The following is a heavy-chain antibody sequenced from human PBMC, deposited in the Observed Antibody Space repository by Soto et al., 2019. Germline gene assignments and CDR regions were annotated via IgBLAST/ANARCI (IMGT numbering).Heavy chain of an antibody. V-gene: IGHV4-30-4*01. CDR2: IYNSGST. CDR3: AREAGYYDSSGNNWFDP. CDR1: GGSISSGDYY. Sequence: QVQLQESGPGLVKPSQTLSLTCTVSGGSISSGDYYWSWIRQPPGKGLEWIGYIYNSGSTYYNPSLKSRVTGSVDTSNNQCSLKLSSVTAADTARYYCAREAGYYDSSGNNWFDPWGQGTLVTVSS. D-gene: IGHD3-22*01. J-gene: IGHJ5*02.